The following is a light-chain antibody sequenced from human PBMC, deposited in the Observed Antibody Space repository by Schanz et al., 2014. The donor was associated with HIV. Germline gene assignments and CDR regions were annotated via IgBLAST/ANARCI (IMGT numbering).Light chain of an antibody. V-gene: IGKV1-5*03. CDR3: QQYNDYSCT. CDR2: KAS. CDR1: QSISSW. J-gene: IGKJ2*02. Sequence: DIQLTQSPSTLSASVGAEVTITCRASQSISSWLAWYQQKPGKAPKVLIYKASTLESGVPSRFSGSGSGTEFTLTISSLQPDDFATYYCQQYNDYSCTFGQGTKLDFK.